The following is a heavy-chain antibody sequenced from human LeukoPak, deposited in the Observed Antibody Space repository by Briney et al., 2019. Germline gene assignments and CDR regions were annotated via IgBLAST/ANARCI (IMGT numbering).Heavy chain of an antibody. Sequence: ASVKVSCKASGYTFTSYGISWVRQPPGQGLEWMGWISDYNGNTNYAQKLQGRVTMTTDTSTSTAYMELRSLRSDDTAVYYCARADYYDSSGYLALDAFDIWGQGTMVTVSS. CDR3: ARADYYDSSGYLALDAFDI. V-gene: IGHV1-18*01. J-gene: IGHJ3*02. D-gene: IGHD3-22*01. CDR2: ISDYNGNT. CDR1: GYTFTSYG.